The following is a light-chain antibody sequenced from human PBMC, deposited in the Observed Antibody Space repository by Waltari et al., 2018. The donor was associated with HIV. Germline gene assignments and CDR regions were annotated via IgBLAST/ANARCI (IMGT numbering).Light chain of an antibody. CDR2: EVS. Sequence: QSALTQPASVSGSPGQSITISCTGTSGDVGGYNYVSWYPQHPGKVPQLIIYEVSIRPSGVSDSFSGFKSGNTASLTIAGLQAEDEADYHCSSYTGRSTHVVFGGGTKLTVL. CDR3: SSYTGRSTHVV. CDR1: SGDVGGYNY. J-gene: IGLJ2*01. V-gene: IGLV2-14*03.